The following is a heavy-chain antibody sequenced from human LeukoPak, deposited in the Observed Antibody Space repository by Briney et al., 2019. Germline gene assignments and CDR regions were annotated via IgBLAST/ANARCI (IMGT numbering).Heavy chain of an antibody. V-gene: IGHV3-9*03. D-gene: IGHD3-9*01. CDR2: ISWNSDSI. CDR1: GFTFDDYA. J-gene: IGHJ3*02. Sequence: PGGSLRLSCAASGFTFDDYAMHWVRQAPGKGLEWVSGISWNSDSIGYADSVKGRFTISRDSAKNSLCLQMNSLRAEDMASYYCAKSTGDAFDIWGQGTMVTVSS. CDR3: AKSTGDAFDI.